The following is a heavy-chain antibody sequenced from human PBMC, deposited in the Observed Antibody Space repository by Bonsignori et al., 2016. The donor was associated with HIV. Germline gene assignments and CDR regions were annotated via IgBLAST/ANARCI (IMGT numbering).Heavy chain of an antibody. D-gene: IGHD1-1*01. CDR3: AKEDLSTGKYFDY. V-gene: IGHV3-43*01. J-gene: IGHJ4*02. CDR1: GFTFDRYS. Sequence: GESLKISCSASGFTFDRYSLHWVRQTAEKGLEWVSLIGARGTVTYYADSVKGRFVVSRDNRKNSLYLQMNSLRSEDTALYYCAKEDLSTGKYFDYWGQGTQVTVSS. CDR2: IGARGTVT.